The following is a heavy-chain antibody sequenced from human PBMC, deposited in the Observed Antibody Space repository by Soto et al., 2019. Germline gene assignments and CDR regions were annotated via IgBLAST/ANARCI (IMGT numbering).Heavy chain of an antibody. J-gene: IGHJ6*02. CDR3: AIDDIVLVPAARRGYYYYGMDV. V-gene: IGHV3-66*01. CDR2: IYSGGST. CDR1: GFTVSSNY. Sequence: EVQLVESGGGLVQPGGSLRLSCAASGFTVSSNYMSWVRQAPGKGLEWVSVIYSGGSTYYADSVKGRFTISRDNSKNTLYLQMNSLRAEDTAVYYCAIDDIVLVPAARRGYYYYGMDVWGQGTTVTVSS. D-gene: IGHD2-2*01.